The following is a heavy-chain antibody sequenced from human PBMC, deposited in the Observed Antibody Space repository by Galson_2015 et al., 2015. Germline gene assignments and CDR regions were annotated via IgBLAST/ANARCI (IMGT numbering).Heavy chain of an antibody. CDR1: GFTFRSAY. J-gene: IGHJ3*02. Sequence: SLRLSCAASGFTFRSAYMDWVRQAPGKGLEWVGRIRNEPNGYTTDYAAPVQGRFSIARDDSRNSLYLQMNSLQAGDTAVYYCVRVMHGDAFDIWGQGTWVTVSA. V-gene: IGHV3-72*01. D-gene: IGHD3-16*01. CDR3: VRVMHGDAFDI. CDR2: IRNEPNGYTT.